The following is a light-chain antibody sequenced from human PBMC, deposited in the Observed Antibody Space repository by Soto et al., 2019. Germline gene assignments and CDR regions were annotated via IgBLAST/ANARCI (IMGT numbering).Light chain of an antibody. J-gene: IGLJ1*01. Sequence: QSVLTQPPSASGTPGQRVTISCTGTNSDVGGYNYVSWYQQHPGKAPELMIYEVSHRPSGVSNRFSGSKSDNTASLTISGLQAEDEADYYCSSYTSISTLYVFGTGTKATVL. V-gene: IGLV2-14*01. CDR2: EVS. CDR1: NSDVGGYNY. CDR3: SSYTSISTLYV.